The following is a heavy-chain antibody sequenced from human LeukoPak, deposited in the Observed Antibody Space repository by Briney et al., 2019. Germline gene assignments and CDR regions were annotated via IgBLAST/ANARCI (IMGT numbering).Heavy chain of an antibody. V-gene: IGHV3-7*01. J-gene: IGHJ4*02. CDR2: INQDGRRI. CDR1: GFTFSAFL. Sequence: PGGSLRLSCAASGFTFSAFLMTWVRQAPGKGLEWVASINQDGRRIYVDSAKGRFTISRDNAKNSLYLQMNSLRAEDTAIYYCSRDPDRRSDYWGQGTLVIVTS. CDR3: SRDPDRRSDY. D-gene: IGHD1-14*01.